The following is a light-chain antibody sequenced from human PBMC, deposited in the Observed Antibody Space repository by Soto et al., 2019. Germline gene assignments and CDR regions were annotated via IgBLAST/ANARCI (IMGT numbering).Light chain of an antibody. CDR3: QQRSNWPPKIT. J-gene: IGKJ5*01. CDR1: RSVDSY. CDR2: DAS. V-gene: IGKV3-11*01. Sequence: EILLTQSPATLSLSSGQRDTLSCRSSRSVDSYLAWYQQKPGQAPRLLIHDASNRATGIPARSSGSGSGTDFTLTISSLEPEDFAVYYCQQRSNWPPKITFGQGPRLEIK.